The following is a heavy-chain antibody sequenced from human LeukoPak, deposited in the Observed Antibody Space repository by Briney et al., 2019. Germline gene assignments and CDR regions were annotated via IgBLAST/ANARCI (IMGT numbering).Heavy chain of an antibody. Sequence: AGGSLRLSCAASGFTFAGYAMTWVRQAPGKGLEWVSSISVSGDSTDYADSVKGRFTISRDNSKNTLYLQMNSLRAEDTAVYYCVKGLGSGWYGDYWGQGTLVTVSS. CDR2: ISVSGDST. V-gene: IGHV3-23*01. CDR3: VKGLGSGWYGDY. D-gene: IGHD6-19*01. J-gene: IGHJ4*02. CDR1: GFTFAGYA.